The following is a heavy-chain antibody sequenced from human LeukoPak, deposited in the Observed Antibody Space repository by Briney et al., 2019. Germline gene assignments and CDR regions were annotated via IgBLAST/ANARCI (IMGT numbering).Heavy chain of an antibody. D-gene: IGHD2-15*01. Sequence: SETLSLTCTVSGGSISSSSYYWGWIRQPPGKGLEWIGSIYYSGSTYYNPSLKSRVTISVDTSKNQFSLQLSSVTAADTAVYYCARAVTCSGDSCHLNYWGQGTLVTVSS. J-gene: IGHJ4*02. CDR3: ARAVTCSGDSCHLNY. V-gene: IGHV4-39*01. CDR2: IYYSGST. CDR1: GGSISSSSYY.